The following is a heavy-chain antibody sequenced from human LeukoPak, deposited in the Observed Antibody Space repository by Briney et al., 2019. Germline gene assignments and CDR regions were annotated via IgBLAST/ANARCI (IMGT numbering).Heavy chain of an antibody. CDR3: ARPATEYSYGTHPFDY. D-gene: IGHD5-18*01. V-gene: IGHV1-2*02. CDR2: TNPNSGGT. CDR1: EYTFTGYY. Sequence: ASVKVSCKTSEYTFTGYYMHWVRQAPGQGLEWMGWTNPNSGGTNYAQKFQGRVTMTRDTSISTAYMELSRLRSDDTAVYYCARPATEYSYGTHPFDYWGQGTLVTISS. J-gene: IGHJ4*02.